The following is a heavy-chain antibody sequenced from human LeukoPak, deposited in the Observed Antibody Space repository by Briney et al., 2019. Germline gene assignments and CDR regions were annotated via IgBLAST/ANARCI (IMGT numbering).Heavy chain of an antibody. Sequence: GASVKVSCKASGYTFTSYYMHWVRQAPGQGLEWMGIINPSGGSTSYAQKFQGRVTMTRGMSTSTVYMELSSLRSEDTAVYYCARAGYSSSWYGYCYYYYMDVWGKGTTVTVSS. CDR3: ARAGYSSSWYGYCYYYYMDV. CDR2: INPSGGST. D-gene: IGHD6-13*01. J-gene: IGHJ6*03. V-gene: IGHV1-46*01. CDR1: GYTFTSYY.